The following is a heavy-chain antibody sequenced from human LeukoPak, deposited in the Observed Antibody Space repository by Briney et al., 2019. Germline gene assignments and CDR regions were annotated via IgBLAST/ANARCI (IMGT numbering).Heavy chain of an antibody. CDR3: ARDACGGTCYTQPPAY. CDR1: GFTFSTYA. Sequence: PGGSLRLSCTASGFTFSTYAMQWVRQAPGKGLEYVSCISRRGGGPYYADSVKGRFTISRDNSKNTLYLQMGSLRTEDMAVYYCARDACGGTCYTQPPAYWGQGTLVTVSS. D-gene: IGHD2-21*01. CDR2: ISRRGGGP. V-gene: IGHV3-64*02. J-gene: IGHJ4*02.